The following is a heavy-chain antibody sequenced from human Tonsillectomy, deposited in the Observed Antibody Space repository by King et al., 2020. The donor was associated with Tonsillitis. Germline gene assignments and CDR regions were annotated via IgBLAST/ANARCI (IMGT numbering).Heavy chain of an antibody. D-gene: IGHD6-19*01. CDR1: GYTFTSYY. Sequence: VQLVESGAEVKKPGASVKVSCKASGYTFTSYYMHWVRQAPGQGLEWMGIINPSGGSTSYAQKFQGRATMTRDTSTSTVYMELSSLRSEDTAVYYCASSPVAGDYYFDYWGQGTLVTVSS. CDR2: INPSGGST. CDR3: ASSPVAGDYYFDY. V-gene: IGHV1-46*01. J-gene: IGHJ4*02.